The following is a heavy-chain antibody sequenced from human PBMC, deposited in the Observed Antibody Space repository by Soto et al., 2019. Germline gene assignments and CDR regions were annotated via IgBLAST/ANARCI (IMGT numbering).Heavy chain of an antibody. CDR3: ARSEATGLDY. V-gene: IGHV4-4*02. CDR2: AHHSGRT. Sequence: QVQLQESGPGLVKPSGTLSLTCTVSGGSMSSSNWWNWVRQSPGKGLEWIGEAHHSGRTNNNPSLKRQVTISVDKSKNHFSLQLSSVTAADTAVYYCARSEATGLDYWGQGTLVTVSS. J-gene: IGHJ4*02. CDR1: GGSMSSSNW. D-gene: IGHD1-26*01.